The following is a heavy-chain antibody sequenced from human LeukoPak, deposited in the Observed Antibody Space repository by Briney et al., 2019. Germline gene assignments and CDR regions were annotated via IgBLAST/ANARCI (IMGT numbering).Heavy chain of an antibody. V-gene: IGHV3-33*06. CDR1: GFTFSSYA. D-gene: IGHD1-1*01. Sequence: GRSLRLSCAASGFTFSSYAIHWVRQAPDKGLEWVAVIWYDGSNKYYGDSVKGRCTISRDNSKNTVNLQMNSLRADDTAVYYCAKGNWRYFDYWGQGTLVTVSS. J-gene: IGHJ4*02. CDR3: AKGNWRYFDY. CDR2: IWYDGSNK.